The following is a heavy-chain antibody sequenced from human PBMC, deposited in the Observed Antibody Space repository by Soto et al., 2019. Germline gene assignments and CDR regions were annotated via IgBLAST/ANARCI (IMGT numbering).Heavy chain of an antibody. CDR3: ARRGPGTYFDY. CDR2: ISGRGGST. D-gene: IGHD6-13*01. J-gene: IGHJ4*02. V-gene: IGHV3-23*01. CDR1: GFTFSSYA. Sequence: EVQLLESGGGLVQPGGSLRLSCAASGFTFSSYAMSWVRQPPGKGREWVSVISGRGGSTYYADSVKGRFTISRDNSKNTLYLQMNSLRAEDTAGYYCARRGPGTYFDYWGQGTLVTVSS.